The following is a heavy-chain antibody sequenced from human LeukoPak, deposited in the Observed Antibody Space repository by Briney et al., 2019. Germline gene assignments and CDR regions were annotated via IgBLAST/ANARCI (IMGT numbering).Heavy chain of an antibody. CDR2: IYYSGST. J-gene: IGHJ4*02. CDR1: GGSISSSSYY. D-gene: IGHD3-16*02. Sequence: SETLSLTCTASGGSISSSSYYWGWIRQPPGKGLEWIGSIYYSGSTYYNPSLKSRVTISVDTSKNQFSLKLSSVTAADTAVYYCARHPNHYVWGSYRPFDYWGQGTLVTVSS. V-gene: IGHV4-39*01. CDR3: ARHPNHYVWGSYRPFDY.